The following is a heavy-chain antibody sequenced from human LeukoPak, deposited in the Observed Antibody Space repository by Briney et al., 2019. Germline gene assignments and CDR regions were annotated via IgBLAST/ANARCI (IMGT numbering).Heavy chain of an antibody. D-gene: IGHD5-12*01. Sequence: GGSLRLSCAASGFTFSSYAMTWVRRAPGEGLEWVSAISGSGVNTYYADSVKGRFTISRDNSKNTLYLQMNSLRAEDTAVYYCSTRRGATWHFDYWGQGALVTVSS. V-gene: IGHV3-23*01. CDR3: STRRGATWHFDY. J-gene: IGHJ4*02. CDR1: GFTFSSYA. CDR2: ISGSGVNT.